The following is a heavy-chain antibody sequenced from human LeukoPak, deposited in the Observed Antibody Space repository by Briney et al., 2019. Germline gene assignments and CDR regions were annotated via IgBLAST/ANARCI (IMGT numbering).Heavy chain of an antibody. V-gene: IGHV4-59*01. CDR2: TYYSGST. Sequence: PSETLSLTCTVSGGSISSYYWSWIRQPPGKGLEWIGYTYYSGSTNYNPSLKSRVTISVDTSKNQFSLKLSSVTAADTAVYYCARGGGTDGYNSIGNWFDPWGQGTLVTVSS. J-gene: IGHJ5*02. CDR3: ARGGGTDGYNSIGNWFDP. D-gene: IGHD5-24*01. CDR1: GGSISSYY.